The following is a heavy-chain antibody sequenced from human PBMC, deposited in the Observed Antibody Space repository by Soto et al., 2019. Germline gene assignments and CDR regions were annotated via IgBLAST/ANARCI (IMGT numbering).Heavy chain of an antibody. CDR3: ARDQISCSGGSGHPPYYYYYYGMDV. V-gene: IGHV3-30-3*01. CDR1: GFTFSSYA. J-gene: IGHJ6*02. CDR2: ISYDGSNK. D-gene: IGHD2-15*01. Sequence: GGSLRLSCAASGFTFSSYAMHWVRQAPGKGLEWVAVISYDGSNKYYADSVKGRFTISRDNSKNTLYLQMNSLRAEDTAVYYCARDQISCSGGSGHPPYYYYYYGMDVWGQGTTVTVSS.